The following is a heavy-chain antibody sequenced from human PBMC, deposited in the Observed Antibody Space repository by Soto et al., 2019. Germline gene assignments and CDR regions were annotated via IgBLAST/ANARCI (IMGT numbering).Heavy chain of an antibody. D-gene: IGHD3-3*01. CDR1: GYTFTGYY. Sequence: GASVKVSCKASGYTFTGYYMHWVRQAPGQGLEWMGWINPNSGGTNYAQKFQGWVTMTRDTSISTAYMELSRLRSDDTAVYYCARDGSYDFWSGYYYYCMDVWGQGTTVTVSS. J-gene: IGHJ6*02. CDR3: ARDGSYDFWSGYYYYCMDV. V-gene: IGHV1-2*04. CDR2: INPNSGGT.